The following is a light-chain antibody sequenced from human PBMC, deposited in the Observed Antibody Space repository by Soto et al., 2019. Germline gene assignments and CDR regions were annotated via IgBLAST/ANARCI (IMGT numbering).Light chain of an antibody. CDR2: EVI. J-gene: IGLJ3*02. CDR1: SSDVGSYDY. V-gene: IGLV2-8*01. CDR3: SSYAGSNGVL. Sequence: QSALTQPPSASGSPGQSVTISCAGTSSDVGSYDYVSWYQQHPGKAPKLLVYEVIKRPSGVPDRFSGSKSGNTASLTVSGLQADDDADYYCSSYAGSNGVLFGGGTKLTVL.